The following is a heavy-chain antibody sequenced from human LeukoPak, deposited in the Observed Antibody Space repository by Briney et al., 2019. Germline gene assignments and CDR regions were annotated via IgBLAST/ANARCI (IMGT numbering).Heavy chain of an antibody. V-gene: IGHV4-59*01. CDR1: GGSIRPNY. D-gene: IGHD4-17*01. Sequence: SETLSLTCSVSGGSIRPNYWSWIRQAPQKGLEWIGYVYHSGRSNVGPSLKSRVTISVDTSKNQFSLKLSSVTAADTAVYYCARVDFYGDLRSDYWGQGTLVTVSS. CDR3: ARVDFYGDLRSDY. J-gene: IGHJ4*02. CDR2: VYHSGRS.